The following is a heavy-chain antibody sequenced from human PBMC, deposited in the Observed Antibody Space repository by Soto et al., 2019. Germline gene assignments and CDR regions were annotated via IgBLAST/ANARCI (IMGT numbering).Heavy chain of an antibody. V-gene: IGHV4-59*01. D-gene: IGHD3-16*01. Sequence: QVQLQESGPGVVRPSETLSLTCTVSGVSLDNFFWSWIRQPPGKGLEWIGYVSKGGTAAYMAEGETTGYNPSLESRATISLDLPKNQFSLKLTSVTAADTAVYYCARDRGGITVSSKPLGEWFDPWGQGTLVTVSS. CDR1: GVSLDNFF. CDR3: ARDRGGITVSSKPLGEWFDP. J-gene: IGHJ5*02. CDR2: VSKGGTAAYMAEGETT.